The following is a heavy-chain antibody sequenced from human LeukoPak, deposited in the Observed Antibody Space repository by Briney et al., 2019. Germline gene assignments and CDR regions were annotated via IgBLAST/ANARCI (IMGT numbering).Heavy chain of an antibody. CDR2: IIPIFGTA. V-gene: IGHV1-69*05. CDR1: GGTFSSYA. J-gene: IGHJ4*02. D-gene: IGHD2-15*01. Sequence: ASVEVSCKASGGTFSSYAISWVRQAPGQGLEWMGGIIPIFGTANYAQKFQGRVTITTDESTSTAYMELSSLRSEDTAVYYCARTNSGGSSWYFDYRGQGTLVTVSS. CDR3: ARTNSGGSSWYFDY.